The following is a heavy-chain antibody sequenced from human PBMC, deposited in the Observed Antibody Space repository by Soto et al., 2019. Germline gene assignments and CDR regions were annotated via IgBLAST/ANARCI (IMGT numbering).Heavy chain of an antibody. Sequence: QVQLVESGGGVVQPGRSLRLSCAASGFTFSSYAMHWVRQAPGKGLEWVAVISYDGSNKYYADSVKGRFTISRDNSKNTLYLQMNSLRAEDTAVYYCARPRSYYYYYYGMDVWGQGTTVTVSS. CDR1: GFTFSSYA. V-gene: IGHV3-30-3*01. CDR3: ARPRSYYYYYYGMDV. J-gene: IGHJ6*02. CDR2: ISYDGSNK.